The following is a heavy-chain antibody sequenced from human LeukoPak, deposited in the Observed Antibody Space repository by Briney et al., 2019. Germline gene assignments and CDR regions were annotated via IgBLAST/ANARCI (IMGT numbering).Heavy chain of an antibody. J-gene: IGHJ4*02. CDR1: GYTFSNYW. CDR2: IYPGDSRT. Sequence: GESLKISCKGSGYTFSNYWIGWVRPMPGKGVEWMGIIYPGDSRTRYTPSFQGHVTISADKSISSAYLQWSSLQASDTAMYYCARHTDGYNPLDFWGQGTLVTVSS. D-gene: IGHD5-24*01. V-gene: IGHV5-51*01. CDR3: ARHTDGYNPLDF.